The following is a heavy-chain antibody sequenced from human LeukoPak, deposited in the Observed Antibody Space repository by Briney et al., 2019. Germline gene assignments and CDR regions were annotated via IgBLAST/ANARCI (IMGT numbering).Heavy chain of an antibody. V-gene: IGHV3-30*04. CDR2: ISYDGSNK. Sequence: QSGGSLRLSCAASGFTFSSYAMHWVRQAPGKGLEWVAVISYDGSNKYYADSVKGRFTISRDNSKNTLYLQMNSLRAEDTAVYYCARGHSGSYPLPGAFDIWGQGTMVTVSS. D-gene: IGHD1-26*01. CDR1: GFTFSSYA. CDR3: ARGHSGSYPLPGAFDI. J-gene: IGHJ3*02.